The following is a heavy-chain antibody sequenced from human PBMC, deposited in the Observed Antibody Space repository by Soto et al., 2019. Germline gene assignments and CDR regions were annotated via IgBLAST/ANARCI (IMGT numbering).Heavy chain of an antibody. D-gene: IGHD2-15*01. Sequence: PGGSLRLSCAASGFTFSDYALNWVRQAPGEGLEWISYISSSSSTIYFADSLKGRFTISRDNAKDSLYLQMNSLRAEDTAVYYCARASVVAATRYYYYYYGMDVWGQGTTVTVSS. CDR2: ISSSSSTI. CDR1: GFTFSDYA. V-gene: IGHV3-48*01. CDR3: ARASVVAATRYYYYYYGMDV. J-gene: IGHJ6*02.